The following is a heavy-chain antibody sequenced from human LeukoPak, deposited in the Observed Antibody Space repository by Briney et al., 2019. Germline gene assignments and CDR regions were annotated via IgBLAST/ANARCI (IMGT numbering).Heavy chain of an antibody. CDR3: ARAFEYGFFDH. J-gene: IGHJ4*02. CDR1: GYTFTGYY. V-gene: IGHV1-2*02. Sequence: AASVKVSCRASGYTFTGYYMHWVRQAPGQGLEWMGWIKPNSGVTNYAQIFQGRVTMTRDTSISTAYMELSSLRSDDTAVYYCARAFEYGFFDHWGQGTLVTVSS. CDR2: IKPNSGVT. D-gene: IGHD4-17*01.